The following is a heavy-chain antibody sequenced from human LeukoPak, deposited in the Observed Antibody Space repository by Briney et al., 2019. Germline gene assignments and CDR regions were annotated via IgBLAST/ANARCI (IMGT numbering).Heavy chain of an antibody. D-gene: IGHD2-15*01. J-gene: IGHJ4*02. CDR2: ISGSGGST. CDR3: AKGPRGDCSGGSCPGDS. V-gene: IGHV3-23*01. CDR1: GFTFSSYG. Sequence: GGSLRLSCAASGFTFSSYGMSWVRQAPGKGLEWVSAISGSGGSTYYADSVKGRFTISRDNSKNTLYLQMNSLRAEDTAVYYCAKGPRGDCSGGSCPGDSWGQGTLVTVSS.